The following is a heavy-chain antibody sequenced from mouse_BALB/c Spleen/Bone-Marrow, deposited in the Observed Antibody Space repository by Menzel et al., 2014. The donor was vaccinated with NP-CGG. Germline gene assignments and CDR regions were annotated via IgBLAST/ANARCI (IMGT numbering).Heavy chain of an antibody. J-gene: IGHJ2*01. CDR3: ARFGDSFY. CDR2: IYPGTGNT. CDR1: GYIFTSYW. D-gene: IGHD2-13*01. Sequence: VQLQQSGAELVRPGASVELSCRTSGYIFTSYWIHWVRQRSGQGLEWIARIYPGTGNTNYNEKFKDKATLTADKSSSTAYMQLSSLKSEDSAVYFCARFGDSFYWGQGTTLSVSS. V-gene: IGHV1S132*01.